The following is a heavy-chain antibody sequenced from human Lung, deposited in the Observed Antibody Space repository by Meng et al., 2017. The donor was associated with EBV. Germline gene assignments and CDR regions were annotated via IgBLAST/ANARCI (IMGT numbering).Heavy chain of an antibody. CDR2: INRSGST. CDR1: GGPFSTYY. J-gene: IGHJ4*02. Sequence: LDEWGPARFTPSGTLSVTCAVYGGPFSTYYWSWIRQHPGKGLEWIGEINRSGSTNSNPSLKSRLTVTMATSKNQFSLKLSSVTAADTAVYYCARLYRGGWYLWGRGTLVTVSS. D-gene: IGHD6-19*01. V-gene: IGHV4-34*01. CDR3: ARLYRGGWYL.